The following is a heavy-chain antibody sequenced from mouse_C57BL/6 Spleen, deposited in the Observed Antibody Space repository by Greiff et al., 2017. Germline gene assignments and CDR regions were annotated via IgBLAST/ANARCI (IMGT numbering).Heavy chain of an antibody. CDR3: AIIYYGRRGDWYFDV. Sequence: EVQLQQSGPELVKPGASVKIPCKASGYTFTDYNMDWVKQSHGKSLEWIGDINPNNGGTIYNQKFKGKATLTVDKSSSTAYMELRSLTSEDTAVYYCAIIYYGRRGDWYFDVWGTGTTVTVSS. CDR2: INPNNGGT. J-gene: IGHJ1*03. D-gene: IGHD2-1*01. CDR1: GYTFTDYN. V-gene: IGHV1-18*01.